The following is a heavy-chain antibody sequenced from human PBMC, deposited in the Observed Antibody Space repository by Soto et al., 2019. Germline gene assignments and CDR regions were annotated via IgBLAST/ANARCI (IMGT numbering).Heavy chain of an antibody. CDR1: GFTFSSYG. Sequence: QVQLVESGGGVVQPGRSLRLSCAASGFTFSSYGMHWVRQAPGKGLEWVAVISYDGSNKYYADSVKGRFTNSRDNSKNTLYLQMNSLRAEDTAVYYCAKDRDNWNDVDAFDIWGQGTMVTVSS. CDR2: ISYDGSNK. CDR3: AKDRDNWNDVDAFDI. V-gene: IGHV3-30*18. D-gene: IGHD1-20*01. J-gene: IGHJ3*02.